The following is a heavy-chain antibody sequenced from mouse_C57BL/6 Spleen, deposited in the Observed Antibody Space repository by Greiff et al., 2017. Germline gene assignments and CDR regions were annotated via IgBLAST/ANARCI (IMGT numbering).Heavy chain of an antibody. CDR3: ARNYGSSPFAY. V-gene: IGHV5-17*01. D-gene: IGHD1-1*01. Sequence: VKLVGSGGGLVKPGGSLKLSCAASGFNFRDYGMHWVRQAPEKGLEWVAYISSGSSTIYYADTVKGRFTISRDNAKNPLFLQMTSLRSEDTAMYYCARNYGSSPFAYWGQGTLVTVSA. CDR2: ISSGSSTI. CDR1: GFNFRDYG. J-gene: IGHJ3*01.